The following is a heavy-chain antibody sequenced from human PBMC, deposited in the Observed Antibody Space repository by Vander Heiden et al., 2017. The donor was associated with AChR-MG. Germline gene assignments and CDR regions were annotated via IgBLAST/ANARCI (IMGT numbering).Heavy chain of an antibody. CDR2: ISYDGSNK. V-gene: IGHV3-30-3*01. Sequence: QMQLVESGGGVVQPGRSLRLSCAASGFTFSSYAMHWVRQAPGKGLEWVAVISYDGSNKYYADSVKGRFTISRDNSKNTLYLQMNSLRAEDTAVYYCARPIAARPVYYYYMDVWGKGTTVTVSS. D-gene: IGHD6-6*01. CDR3: ARPIAARPVYYYYMDV. J-gene: IGHJ6*03. CDR1: GFTFSSYA.